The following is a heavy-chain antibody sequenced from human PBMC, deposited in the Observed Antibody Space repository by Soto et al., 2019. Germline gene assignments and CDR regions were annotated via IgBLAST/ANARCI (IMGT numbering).Heavy chain of an antibody. Sequence: SQTLSLTCAISGDSVSTNSVAWNWIRQSPSRGLEWLGRTYYRSKWYSEYAISVKGRITFNPDTSKNQFSIHLNSVTPEGTAVYYCARDRSGTGSYFDYWGQGTLVTVSS. CDR2: TYYRSKWYS. J-gene: IGHJ4*02. D-gene: IGHD3-10*01. V-gene: IGHV6-1*01. CDR3: ARDRSGTGSYFDY. CDR1: GDSVSTNSVA.